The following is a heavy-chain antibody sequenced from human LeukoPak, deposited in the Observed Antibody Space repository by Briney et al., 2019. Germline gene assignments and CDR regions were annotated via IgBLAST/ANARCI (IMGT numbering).Heavy chain of an antibody. J-gene: IGHJ4*02. CDR2: ISGSGSST. D-gene: IGHD5-18*01. Sequence: RGSLRLSCAASGFTFSSYAMSWVRQAPGKGLEWVSGISGSGSSTYYADSVKGRFTISRDNSKNTLNLQMNSLRAEDTAVYYCANHSDTAMVYAYWGQGTLVTVSS. CDR3: ANHSDTAMVYAY. V-gene: IGHV3-23*01. CDR1: GFTFSSYA.